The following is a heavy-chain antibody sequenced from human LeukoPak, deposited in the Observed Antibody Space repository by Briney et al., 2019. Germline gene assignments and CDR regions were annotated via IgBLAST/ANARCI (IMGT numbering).Heavy chain of an antibody. CDR1: GYSFTNHD. CDR3: TPYNH. CDR2: INPGNGDT. J-gene: IGHJ5*02. Sequence: GASVKVSCKASGYSFTNHDMHWVRQAPGQGLEWVGCINPGNGDTRYGPEFQGRVTISSDTSASTAYMELRILRSENMAVYYCTPYNHWGQGTLVTVSS. D-gene: IGHD2-21*01. V-gene: IGHV1-3*03.